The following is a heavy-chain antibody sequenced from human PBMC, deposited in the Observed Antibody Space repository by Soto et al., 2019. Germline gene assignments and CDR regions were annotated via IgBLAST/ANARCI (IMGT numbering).Heavy chain of an antibody. V-gene: IGHV4-30-2*01. D-gene: IGHD6-6*01. CDR3: ARDSAARSYGMDV. Sequence: SETLSLTCAVSGGSISSGGYSWSWIRQPPGKGLEWIGYIYHSGSTYYNPSLKSRVTISVDRSKNQFSLKLSSVTAADTAVYYCARDSAARSYGMDVWGQGTTVTVSS. CDR1: GGSISSGGYS. J-gene: IGHJ6*02. CDR2: IYHSGST.